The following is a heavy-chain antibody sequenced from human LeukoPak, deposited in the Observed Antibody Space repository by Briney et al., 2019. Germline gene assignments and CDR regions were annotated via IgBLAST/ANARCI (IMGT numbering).Heavy chain of an antibody. Sequence: SETLSLTCTVSDYSIDSGNYWGWIRQPPGKGLEWIGKIYHSGTTYYNPSLKSRVTMSVHTSKNQFSLSLSSVTAADTAVYYCASNWGSGPFDYWGQGTLVTVSS. D-gene: IGHD7-27*01. V-gene: IGHV4-38-2*02. CDR1: DYSIDSGNY. J-gene: IGHJ4*02. CDR2: IYHSGTT. CDR3: ASNWGSGPFDY.